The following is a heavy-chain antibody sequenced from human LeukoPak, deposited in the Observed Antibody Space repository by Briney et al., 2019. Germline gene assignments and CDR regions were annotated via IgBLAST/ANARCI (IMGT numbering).Heavy chain of an antibody. J-gene: IGHJ4*02. CDR1: GGSISSGGYY. Sequence: SETLSLTCTVSGGSISSGGYYWSWIRQPPGKGLEWIGYIYHSGSTYYNPSLKSRITISVDRSKNQFSLKLSSVTAADTAVYYCARVSGSTSPPYYFDYWGQGTLVTVSS. D-gene: IGHD2-2*01. V-gene: IGHV4-30-2*01. CDR3: ARVSGSTSPPYYFDY. CDR2: IYHSGST.